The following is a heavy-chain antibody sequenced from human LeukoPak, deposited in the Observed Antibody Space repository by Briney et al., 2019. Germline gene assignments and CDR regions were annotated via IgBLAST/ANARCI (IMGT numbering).Heavy chain of an antibody. CDR2: ISGSGGST. CDR3: AKRPQPRSIVGATGNY. CDR1: GFTFSSYA. V-gene: IGHV3-23*01. J-gene: IGHJ4*02. Sequence: GGSLRLSCAASGFTFSSYAMSWVRQAPGKGLEWVSAISGSGGSTYYADSVKGRFTISRDNSKNTLYLQMNSLRAEDTAVYYCAKRPQPRSIVGATGNYWGQGTLVTVSS. D-gene: IGHD1-26*01.